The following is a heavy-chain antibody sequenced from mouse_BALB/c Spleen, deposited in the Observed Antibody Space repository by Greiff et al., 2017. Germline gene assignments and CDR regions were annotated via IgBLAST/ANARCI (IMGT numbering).Heavy chain of an antibody. CDR3: ARLDGYYYAMDY. CDR2: ISNGGGST. Sequence: EVQGVESGGGLVQPGGSLKLSCAASGFTFSSYTMSWVRQTPEKRLEWVAYISNGGGSTYYPDTVKGRFTISRDNAKNTLYLQMSSLKSEDTAMYYCARLDGYYYAMDYWGQGTSVTVSS. D-gene: IGHD2-3*01. CDR1: GFTFSSYT. V-gene: IGHV5-12-2*01. J-gene: IGHJ4*01.